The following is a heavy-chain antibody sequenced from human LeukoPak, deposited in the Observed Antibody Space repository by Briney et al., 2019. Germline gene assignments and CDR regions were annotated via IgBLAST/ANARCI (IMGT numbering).Heavy chain of an antibody. V-gene: IGHV4-34*01. J-gene: IGHJ3*02. D-gene: IGHD2-2*02. CDR1: GGSFSGYY. Sequence: SETLSLTCAVYGGSFSGYYWSWIRQPPGKGLEWIGEINHSGSTNYNPSLKSRVTIPVDTSKNQFSLKLSSVTAADTAVYYCARVVWDIVVVPAAIAAFDIWGQGTMVTVSS. CDR2: INHSGST. CDR3: ARVVWDIVVVPAAIAAFDI.